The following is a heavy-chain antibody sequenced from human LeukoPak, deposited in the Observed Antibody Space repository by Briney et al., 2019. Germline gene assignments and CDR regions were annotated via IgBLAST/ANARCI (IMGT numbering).Heavy chain of an antibody. CDR2: ISRTGDRT. CDR1: GFTFSTYA. CDR3: AKERSGGWPFDY. Sequence: PGGSLRLSCAASGFTFSTYAMSWVRQAPGKGLEWVSGISRTGDRTHYEDSVKGRFTISRDNSKNTLYLQMNSLGAEDTAIYYFAKERSGGWPFDYWGQGTLVTVSS. D-gene: IGHD2-15*01. V-gene: IGHV3-23*01. J-gene: IGHJ4*02.